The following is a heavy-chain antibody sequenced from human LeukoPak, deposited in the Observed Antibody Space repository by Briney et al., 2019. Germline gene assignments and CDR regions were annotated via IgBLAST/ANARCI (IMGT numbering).Heavy chain of an antibody. CDR1: GFTFSSYA. CDR3: ARETSNLAALDY. V-gene: IGHV3-30*04. CDR2: ISYDGSNK. Sequence: RGSLRLSCAASGFTFSSYAMHWVRQAPGKGLEWVAVISYDGSNKYYADSVKGRFTISRDNSKNTLYLQMNSLRAEDTAVYYCARETSNLAALDYWGQGTLVTVSS. D-gene: IGHD6-13*01. J-gene: IGHJ4*02.